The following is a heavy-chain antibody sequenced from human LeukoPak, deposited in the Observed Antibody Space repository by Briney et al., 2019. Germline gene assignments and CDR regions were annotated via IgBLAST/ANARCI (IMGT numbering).Heavy chain of an antibody. Sequence: GGSLRLSCSASGFTFSNYAMHWVRQAPGKGLEYVSAINSNGGSTYYADSVKGRFTISRDNSKNTLYLQMSSLRAEDTAVYYCVKPYSGSYYREYYFDYWGQGTLVTVSS. J-gene: IGHJ4*02. V-gene: IGHV3-64D*06. CDR3: VKPYSGSYYREYYFDY. CDR1: GFTFSNYA. CDR2: INSNGGST. D-gene: IGHD1-26*01.